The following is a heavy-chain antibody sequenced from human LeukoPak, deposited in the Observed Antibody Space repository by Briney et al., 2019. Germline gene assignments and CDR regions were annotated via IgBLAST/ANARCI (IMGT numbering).Heavy chain of an antibody. V-gene: IGHV1-24*01. J-gene: IGHJ4*02. CDR2: FDPVDEEP. CDR1: GYSLSESY. D-gene: IGHD3-9*01. Sequence: ASVKVSCKVAGYSLSESYIHWVRQTPGKGLEWMAGFDPVDEEPIFAPNFQDRVTMTEDTSTDTAFMELTSLKSDDTAVYYCAICVTGFYLDYWGQGSLVIVSS. CDR3: AICVTGFYLDY.